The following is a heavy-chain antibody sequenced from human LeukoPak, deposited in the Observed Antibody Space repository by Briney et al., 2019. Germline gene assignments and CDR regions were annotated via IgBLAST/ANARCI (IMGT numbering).Heavy chain of an antibody. D-gene: IGHD6-6*01. CDR3: AAHPSSAY. V-gene: IGHV3-13*01. J-gene: IGHJ4*02. CDR2: IGTTGDT. CDR1: GFTFTTYD. Sequence: GGSLRLSCAASGFTFTTYDMHWVRQATGKGLEWVSAIGTTGDTYYPGSVKGRFTISRDHSKNTLYLQMNTLRAEDTAVYYCAAHPSSAYWGRGTLVTVSS.